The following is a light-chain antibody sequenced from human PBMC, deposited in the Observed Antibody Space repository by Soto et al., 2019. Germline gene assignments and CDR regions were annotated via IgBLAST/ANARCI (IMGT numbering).Light chain of an antibody. J-gene: IGKJ4*01. CDR1: QDISSW. CDR3: QQANSFPST. V-gene: IGKV1-12*02. Sequence: DIQMTQSPSFVSASVGDRVTITCRASQDISSWLVWYQQKPGKAPKLLIYDASSLKTGVPSRFSGSGSGTDFTLTISSLQPEDFATYYCQQANSFPSTFGGGTKVEI. CDR2: DAS.